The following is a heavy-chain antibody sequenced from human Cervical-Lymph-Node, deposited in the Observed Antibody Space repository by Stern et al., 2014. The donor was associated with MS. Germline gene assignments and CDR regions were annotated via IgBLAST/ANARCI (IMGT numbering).Heavy chain of an antibody. J-gene: IGHJ4*02. CDR1: GFTFSSYG. D-gene: IGHD4-23*01. CDR3: ARDSGGNYVEDIDY. CDR2: IWYDGNNK. Sequence: VQLVESGGGVVQAGRSLRLSCAASGFTFSSYGMHLVRQAPGKWLEWGGGIWYDGNNKYHADSVKGRFTISRDNSKNTLYLQMSSLRAEDTAVYYCARDSGGNYVEDIDYWGQGTLVTVSS. V-gene: IGHV3-33*01.